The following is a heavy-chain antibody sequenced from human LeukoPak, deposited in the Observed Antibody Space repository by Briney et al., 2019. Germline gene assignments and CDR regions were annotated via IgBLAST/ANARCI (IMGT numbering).Heavy chain of an antibody. CDR1: GFTVSSNY. V-gene: IGHV3-66*01. CDR3: ARDRIAVAADYGMDV. D-gene: IGHD6-19*01. J-gene: IGHJ6*02. CDR2: IYSGGST. Sequence: PGGSLRLSCAASGFTVSSNYMSWVRQAPGKGLEWVSVIYSGGSTYYADSVKGRFTISRGNSKNTLYLQMNSLRAEDTAVYYCARDRIAVAADYGMDVWGQGTTVTVSS.